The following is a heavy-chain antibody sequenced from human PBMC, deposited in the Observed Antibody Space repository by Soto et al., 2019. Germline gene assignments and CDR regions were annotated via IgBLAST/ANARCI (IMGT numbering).Heavy chain of an antibody. Sequence: GGSLRLPCGASVFTFSSYEMQLVRQSPGKGLEWVSYISSSGDAINYADSVKGRFTMSRDNDKNSLYLKMNSLRAEDTAVYYCERSITPVDHWGQGTPVTVSS. CDR2: ISSSGDAI. J-gene: IGHJ4*02. CDR1: VFTFSSYE. CDR3: ERSITPVDH. D-gene: IGHD3-10*01. V-gene: IGHV3-48*03.